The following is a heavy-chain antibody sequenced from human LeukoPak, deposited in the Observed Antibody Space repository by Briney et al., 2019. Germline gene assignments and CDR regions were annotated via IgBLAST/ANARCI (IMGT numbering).Heavy chain of an antibody. Sequence: PGGSLRLSCAASGFTFSSYSMNWVRQAPGKGLDWVSSISSSSSYIYYADSVKGRFTISRDNAKNSLYLQMNSLRAEDTAVYYCARDGAGAIYYYGMDVWGQGTTVTVSS. J-gene: IGHJ6*02. CDR3: ARDGAGAIYYYGMDV. D-gene: IGHD1-26*01. CDR2: ISSSSSYI. V-gene: IGHV3-21*01. CDR1: GFTFSSYS.